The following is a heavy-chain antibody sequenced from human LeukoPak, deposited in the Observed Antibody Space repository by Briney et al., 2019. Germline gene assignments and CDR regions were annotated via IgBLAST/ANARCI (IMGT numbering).Heavy chain of an antibody. V-gene: IGHV5-51*01. J-gene: IGHJ3*02. D-gene: IGHD3-22*01. CDR1: GYIFNNYW. CDR3: ARLPNYYDTGGLAFDI. Sequence: GPSLKISCKGAGYIFNNYWIGWVRQMPGKGPEWMGIINPGDSDTRYRPSLQGQVTISVDKSITTAYLQWSSLKASDTAMYYCARLPNYYDTGGLAFDIWGQGTLVTVSS. CDR2: INPGDSDT.